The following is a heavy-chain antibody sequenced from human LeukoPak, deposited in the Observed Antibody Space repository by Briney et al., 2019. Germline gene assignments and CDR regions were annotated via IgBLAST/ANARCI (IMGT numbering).Heavy chain of an antibody. J-gene: IGHJ4*02. CDR3: ASGVEMATIIY. CDR2: ISYDGSNK. CDR1: GFTFSSYA. V-gene: IGHV3-30-3*01. Sequence: PGGSLRLSCAASGFTFSSYAMHWVRQAPGKGLEWVAVISYDGSNKYYADSVKGRFTISRDNSKNALYLQMNSLRAEDTAVYYCASGVEMATIIYWGQGTLVTVSS. D-gene: IGHD5-24*01.